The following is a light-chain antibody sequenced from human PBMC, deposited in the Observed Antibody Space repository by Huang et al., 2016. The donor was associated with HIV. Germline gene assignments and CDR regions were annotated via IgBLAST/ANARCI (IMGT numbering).Light chain of an antibody. CDR1: QSISSY. Sequence: DIQMTQSPSSLSASVGVRVTITCRASQSISSYLNWYQQKPGKAPKLLIYAASSLQSGVPSRFSGSGSGTDFTLTISSLQPEDFATYYCQQSYSTPPFGGGTKVEIK. J-gene: IGKJ4*01. CDR2: AAS. V-gene: IGKV1-39*01. CDR3: QQSYSTPP.